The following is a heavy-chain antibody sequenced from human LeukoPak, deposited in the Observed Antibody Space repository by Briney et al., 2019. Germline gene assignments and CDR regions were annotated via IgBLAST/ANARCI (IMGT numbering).Heavy chain of an antibody. V-gene: IGHV1-18*01. CDR3: ARDFFHDYGDYSPFDY. D-gene: IGHD4-17*01. J-gene: IGHJ4*02. CDR2: ISAYNGNT. Sequence: ASVKVSCKASGYTFTSYGISWVRQAPGQGLEWMGWISAYNGNTNYAQKLQGRVTMTTDTSTSTAYMELRSLRSDDTAVYYCARDFFHDYGDYSPFDYRGQGTLVTVSS. CDR1: GYTFTSYG.